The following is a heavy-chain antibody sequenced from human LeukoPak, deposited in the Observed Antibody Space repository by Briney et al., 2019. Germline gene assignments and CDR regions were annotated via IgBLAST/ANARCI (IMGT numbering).Heavy chain of an antibody. Sequence: PSETLSLTCAVSGGSISSVGNPWTWFRRPPGKGLEWIGYIYYSGSTNYNPSLKSRVTISVDTSKNQFSLKLSSVTAADTAVYYCARFARRGSYIDYWGQGTLVTVSS. CDR3: ARFARRGSYIDY. J-gene: IGHJ4*02. CDR1: GGSISSVGNP. D-gene: IGHD1-26*01. V-gene: IGHV4-61*08. CDR2: IYYSGST.